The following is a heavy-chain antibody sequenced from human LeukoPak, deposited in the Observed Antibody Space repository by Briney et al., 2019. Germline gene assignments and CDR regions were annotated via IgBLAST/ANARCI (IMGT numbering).Heavy chain of an antibody. CDR3: AGPIAAAGISWFDP. CDR2: INPNSGGT. J-gene: IGHJ5*02. D-gene: IGHD6-13*01. Sequence: ASVKVSCKACGYTFTGYYMHWVRQARGQGLEWMGWINPNSGGTNYAQKFQGRVTMTRDTSISTAYMELSRLRSDDTAVYYCAGPIAAAGISWFDPWGQGTLVTVSS. CDR1: GYTFTGYY. V-gene: IGHV1-2*02.